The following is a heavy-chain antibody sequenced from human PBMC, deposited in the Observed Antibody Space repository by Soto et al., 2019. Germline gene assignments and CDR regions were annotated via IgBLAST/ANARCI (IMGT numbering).Heavy chain of an antibody. CDR2: IYYSGST. Sequence: SETLSLTCTVSGGSISSYYWSWIRQPPGKGLEWIGYIYYSGSTNYNPSLKSRVTISVDTSKNQFSLKLSSVTAADTAVYYCVRGGIAAAGTDWFDPWGQGTLVTVSS. J-gene: IGHJ5*02. V-gene: IGHV4-59*01. D-gene: IGHD6-13*01. CDR3: VRGGIAAAGTDWFDP. CDR1: GGSISSYY.